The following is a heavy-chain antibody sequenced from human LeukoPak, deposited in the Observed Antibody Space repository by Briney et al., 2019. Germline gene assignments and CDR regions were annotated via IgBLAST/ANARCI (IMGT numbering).Heavy chain of an antibody. Sequence: GGSLRLSCAASGFTFSNYWMNWVRQAPGKGLEWVANIKQDGSEKYYVDSVKGRFTISRDNAKNSPYLQMNSLRAEDTGVYYCARVRSYWGQGTLVTVSS. D-gene: IGHD3-10*01. CDR2: IKQDGSEK. CDR1: GFTFSNYW. CDR3: ARVRSY. V-gene: IGHV3-7*01. J-gene: IGHJ4*02.